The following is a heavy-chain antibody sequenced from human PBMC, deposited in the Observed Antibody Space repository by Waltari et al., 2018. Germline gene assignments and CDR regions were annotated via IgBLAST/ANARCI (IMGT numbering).Heavy chain of an antibody. CDR2: ISGSGGAT. CDR3: AKEGFSSSWYTWFDS. J-gene: IGHJ5*01. CDR1: GFTFIHYA. V-gene: IGHV3-23*04. D-gene: IGHD6-13*01. Sequence: EVQLVESGGGLEQVGGSLKLSCVASGFTFIHYAMSWVRQAPGKGLQWVSAISGSGGATYYADSVKGRFTISRDNSKNTLYLQINSLRAEDAAVYFCAKEGFSSSWYTWFDSWGQGTLVTVSS.